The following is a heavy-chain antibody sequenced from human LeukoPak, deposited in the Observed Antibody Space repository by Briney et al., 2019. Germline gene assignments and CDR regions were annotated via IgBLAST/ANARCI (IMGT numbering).Heavy chain of an antibody. CDR1: GYSFTNND. CDR2: MNPNSGNT. Sequence: ASVKVSCKASGYSFTNNDINWVRQASGQGLEWIGWMNPNSGNTASAPKFQGRVTMTRDTSISTAYMELSSLTSEDTAVYFCAKVASSYANWFDPWGQGTLVTVSS. CDR3: AKVASSYANWFDP. V-gene: IGHV1-8*01. D-gene: IGHD6-6*01. J-gene: IGHJ5*02.